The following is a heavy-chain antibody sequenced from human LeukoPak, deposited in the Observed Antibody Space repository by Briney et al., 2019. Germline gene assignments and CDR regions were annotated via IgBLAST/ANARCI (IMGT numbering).Heavy chain of an antibody. CDR2: MYYSGST. CDR3: ARVPAVVVGYGMDV. CDR1: GGSISNFH. V-gene: IGHV4-59*01. D-gene: IGHD6-19*01. J-gene: IGHJ6*02. Sequence: SETLSLTCTVSGGSISNFHWTWIRQPPGKGLQWIGYMYYSGSTNYNPSLKSRVTISVDTSKNQFSLKLSSVTAADTAVYYCARVPAVVVGYGMDVWGQGTTVTVSS.